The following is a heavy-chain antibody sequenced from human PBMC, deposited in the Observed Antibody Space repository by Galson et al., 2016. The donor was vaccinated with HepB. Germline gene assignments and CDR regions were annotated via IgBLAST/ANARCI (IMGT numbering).Heavy chain of an antibody. CDR1: GDSINSGGYF. J-gene: IGHJ6*02. CDR2: IYNNGDI. V-gene: IGHV4-31*03. D-gene: IGHD2-2*01. CDR3: VRVRLRGYCSSTSCPRGNFYGMDV. Sequence: TLSLTCSVSGDSINSGGYFWTWIRQHPGRGLEWIGHIYNNGDINYNPSLRSRLAISLDPSKNQFSLKMKSVTAADTAEYYCVRVRLRGYCSSTSCPRGNFYGMDVWGQGTTVTVSS.